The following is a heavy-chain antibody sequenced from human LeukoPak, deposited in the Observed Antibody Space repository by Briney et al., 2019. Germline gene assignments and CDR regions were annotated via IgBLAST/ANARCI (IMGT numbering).Heavy chain of an antibody. CDR2: IKQDGSEK. J-gene: IGHJ4*02. V-gene: IGHV3-7*01. Sequence: PGGSLRLSCAASGFTFSSYWMSWVRQAPGKGLEWVANIKQDGSEKYYVDSVKGRFTISRDNAKNSLYPQMNSLRAEDTAVYYCARARGYVWGSYRYTGFLDYWGQGTLVTVSS. CDR1: GFTFSSYW. D-gene: IGHD3-16*02. CDR3: ARARGYVWGSYRYTGFLDY.